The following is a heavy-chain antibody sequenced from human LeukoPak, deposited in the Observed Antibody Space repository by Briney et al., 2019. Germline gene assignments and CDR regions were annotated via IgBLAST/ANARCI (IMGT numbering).Heavy chain of an antibody. CDR1: GGTFSSYA. CDR3: AGVLLYLYCSGGSCPFDY. D-gene: IGHD2-15*01. V-gene: IGHV1-69*13. CDR2: IIPIFGTA. Sequence: ASVKVSCKASGGTFSSYAISWVRQAPGQGLEWMGGIIPIFGTANYAQKFQGRVTITADESTSTAYMELSSLRSEDTAVYYCAGVLLYLYCSGGSCPFDYWGQGTLVTVSS. J-gene: IGHJ4*02.